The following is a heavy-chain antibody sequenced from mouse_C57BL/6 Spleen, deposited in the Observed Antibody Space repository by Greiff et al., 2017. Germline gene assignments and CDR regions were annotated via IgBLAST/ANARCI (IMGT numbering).Heavy chain of an antibody. Sequence: QVQLQQSDAELVKPGASVTISCKVSGYTFTDHTIHWMKQRPEQGLDWIGYIYPRDGSTKYNEKFKGKATLTADKSSSTAYMQLNSLTSEDSAVYCCARPFTTVPAGFAYWGQGTLVTVSA. D-gene: IGHD1-1*01. V-gene: IGHV1-78*01. CDR1: GYTFTDHT. CDR3: ARPFTTVPAGFAY. J-gene: IGHJ3*01. CDR2: IYPRDGST.